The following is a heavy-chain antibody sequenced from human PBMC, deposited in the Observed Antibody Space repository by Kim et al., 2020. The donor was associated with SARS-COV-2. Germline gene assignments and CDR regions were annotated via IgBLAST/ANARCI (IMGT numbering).Heavy chain of an antibody. V-gene: IGHV3-21*01. CDR2: ISSSSSYI. J-gene: IGHJ6*02. Sequence: GGSLRLSCAASGFTFSSYSMNWVRQAPGKGLEWVSSISSSSSYIYYADSVKGRFTISRDNAKNSLYLQMNSLRAEDTAVYYCARDHSDDFWSGPSGYYYGMDVWGQGTTVTVSS. D-gene: IGHD3-3*01. CDR1: GFTFSSYS. CDR3: ARDHSDDFWSGPSGYYYGMDV.